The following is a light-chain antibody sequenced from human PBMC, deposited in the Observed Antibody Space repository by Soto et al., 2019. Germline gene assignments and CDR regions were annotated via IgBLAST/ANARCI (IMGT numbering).Light chain of an antibody. CDR1: QSVSSSY. V-gene: IGKV3-20*01. CDR3: QQYGSSPIT. CDR2: GAS. J-gene: IGKJ5*01. Sequence: EIVLTQSPGTLSLSPGERATLSCRASQSVSSSYLAWYQQKPGQAPRLLIYGASSRATGITNRFSGSGSGTDFTLIISRLEPEDFAVYYCQQYGSSPITFGQGTRLEIK.